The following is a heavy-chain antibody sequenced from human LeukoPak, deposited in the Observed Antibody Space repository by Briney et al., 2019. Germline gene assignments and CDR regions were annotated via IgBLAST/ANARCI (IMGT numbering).Heavy chain of an antibody. Sequence: ASVKVSCKASGYTFTNYDISWVRQAPGQGFEWMGWISAYNGNTNYTQNFQGRVTMTTDTSTSTAYMELRSLISDDTAVYSCARAAYGGNFFDYWGQGTLVTVSS. D-gene: IGHD4-23*01. V-gene: IGHV1-18*01. J-gene: IGHJ4*02. CDR3: ARAAYGGNFFDY. CDR2: ISAYNGNT. CDR1: GYTFTNYD.